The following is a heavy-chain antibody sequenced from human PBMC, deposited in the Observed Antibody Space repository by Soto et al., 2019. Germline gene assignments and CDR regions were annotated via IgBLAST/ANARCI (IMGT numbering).Heavy chain of an antibody. Sequence: PSETLFLTCTVSGGSSSSSSYYWGWIRQPPGKGLEWIGSIYYSGSTYYNPSLKSRVTISVDTYKNQFSLKLSSVTAADTAVYYCARRRKYYDFWSGYIGNYYFDYWGQGTLVTVSS. CDR2: IYYSGST. V-gene: IGHV4-39*01. J-gene: IGHJ4*02. CDR1: GGSSSSSSYY. CDR3: ARRRKYYDFWSGYIGNYYFDY. D-gene: IGHD3-3*01.